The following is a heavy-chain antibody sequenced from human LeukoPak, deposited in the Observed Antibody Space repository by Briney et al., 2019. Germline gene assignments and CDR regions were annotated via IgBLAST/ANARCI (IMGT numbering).Heavy chain of an antibody. V-gene: IGHV4-61*01. J-gene: IGHJ4*02. CDR3: ARARGYYDSSGYHPLDY. D-gene: IGHD3-22*01. Sequence: SETLSLTCTVSGGFVSSSSYYWSWIRQPLGKGLEWIGYIFYSGSTNYNPSLQSRVTISLDTSKNQFSLNVSSVTAADTAVYYCARARGYYDSSGYHPLDYWGQGTLVTVSS. CDR1: GGFVSSSSYY. CDR2: IFYSGST.